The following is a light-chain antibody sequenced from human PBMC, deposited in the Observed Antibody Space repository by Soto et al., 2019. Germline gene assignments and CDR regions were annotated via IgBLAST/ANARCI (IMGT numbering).Light chain of an antibody. CDR3: QQLNNYPLT. CDR2: GAS. V-gene: IGKV1-9*01. Sequence: DIQLTQSPSFLSASVGGRVTITCRASQAISSHLAWYQQKPGKAPNLLIYGASSLQSGVPSRFSGSGSGTDFTLTISSLQPEDFATYYCQQLNNYPLTFGGGTKVDIK. J-gene: IGKJ4*01. CDR1: QAISSH.